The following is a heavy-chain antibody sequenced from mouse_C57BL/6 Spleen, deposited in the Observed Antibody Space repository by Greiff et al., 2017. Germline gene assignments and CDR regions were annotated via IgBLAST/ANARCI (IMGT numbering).Heavy chain of an antibody. Sequence: EVKLVESGGGLVQPGGSLKLSCAASGFTFSDYYMYWVRQTPEKRLEWVAYISNGGGSTYYPDTVKGRFTISRDNAKNTLYLQMSRLKSEDTAMYYCARPLYSNYWYFDVWGTGTTVTVSS. J-gene: IGHJ1*03. V-gene: IGHV5-12*01. CDR1: GFTFSDYY. D-gene: IGHD2-5*01. CDR2: ISNGGGST. CDR3: ARPLYSNYWYFDV.